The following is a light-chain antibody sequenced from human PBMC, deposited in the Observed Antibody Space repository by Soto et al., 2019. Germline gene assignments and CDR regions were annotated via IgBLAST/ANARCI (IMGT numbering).Light chain of an antibody. V-gene: IGKV3-11*01. J-gene: IGKJ1*01. CDR2: DAS. Sequence: EIVLTQSPTILSLSPGEKATLSCRATQCVSTYLAWYQHKPGQAPRLLIYDASTRATGIPPRFSGSGSGTDFTLTISNLEPDDFAVYYCQHRINWPPTFGQGTKVEIK. CDR3: QHRINWPPT. CDR1: QCVSTY.